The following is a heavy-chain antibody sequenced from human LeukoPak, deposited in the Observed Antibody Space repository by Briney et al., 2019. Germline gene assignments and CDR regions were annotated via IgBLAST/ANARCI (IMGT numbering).Heavy chain of an antibody. CDR1: AFTFSSYG. J-gene: IGHJ4*02. V-gene: IGHV3-21*01. CDR2: IGNSGGPT. CDR3: ARDHFVDGSNSRIFFAS. Sequence: GGSLRLSCVASAFTFSSYGMSWVRQAPGKGLEWVSTIGNSGGPTYYADSVKGRFTISRDNAKNSLYLYMNSLRVEDTAVYYCARDHFVDGSNSRIFFASWGQGTLVTVSS. D-gene: IGHD5-24*01.